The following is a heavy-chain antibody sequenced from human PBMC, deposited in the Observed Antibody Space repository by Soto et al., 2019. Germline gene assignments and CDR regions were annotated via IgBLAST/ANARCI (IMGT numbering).Heavy chain of an antibody. J-gene: IGHJ6*02. CDR2: IIPIFGTA. V-gene: IGHV1-69*12. Sequence: QVQLVQSGAEVKKPGSSVKVSCKASGGTFSSYAISWVRQAPGQGLEWMGGIIPIFGTANYAQKFQGRVTITADESTSTAYMDLSRRRSEATAVYYCAREGAGGVAPRDYYDGMDVWCQGTTVTVSS. D-gene: IGHD6-13*01. CDR1: GGTFSSYA. CDR3: AREGAGGVAPRDYYDGMDV.